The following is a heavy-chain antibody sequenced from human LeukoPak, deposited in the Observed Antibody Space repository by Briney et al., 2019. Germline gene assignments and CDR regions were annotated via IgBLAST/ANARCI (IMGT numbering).Heavy chain of an antibody. J-gene: IGHJ4*02. V-gene: IGHV1-18*04. CDR2: ISDYNGNT. D-gene: IGHD6-13*01. CDR1: GYTFTDYY. Sequence: ASVKVSCKASGYTFTDYYMHWVRQAPGQGLEWMGRISDYNGNTNYAQKLQGRVTMTTDTSTSTAYMELRSLRSDDTAVYYCARHRQQLSGFDYWGQGTLVTVSS. CDR3: ARHRQQLSGFDY.